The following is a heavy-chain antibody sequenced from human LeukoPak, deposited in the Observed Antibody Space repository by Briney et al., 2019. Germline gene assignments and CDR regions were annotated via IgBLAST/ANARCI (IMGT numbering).Heavy chain of an antibody. CDR1: GFTFSDCW. CDR3: ARALGYSYGYGIY. CDR2: INTDGSTI. J-gene: IGHJ4*02. V-gene: IGHV3-74*01. D-gene: IGHD5-18*01. Sequence: GGCLRLSCAASGFTFSDCWMHWVRQAPGKGLEWVSRINTDGSTINYADSVKGRFTVSRENAKNTMYLQMNSLRAEDSAVYYCARALGYSYGYGIYWGQGTLVTVSS.